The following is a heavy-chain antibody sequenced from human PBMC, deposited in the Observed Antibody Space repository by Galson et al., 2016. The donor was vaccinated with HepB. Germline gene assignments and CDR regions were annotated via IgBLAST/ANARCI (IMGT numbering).Heavy chain of an antibody. CDR3: AKCPPGTRGSLDS. D-gene: IGHD1-14*01. V-gene: IGHV3-23*01. CDR1: GFTFNSYA. CDR2: ISDNGHAT. Sequence: SLRLSCAGSGFTFNSYAMNWVRQAPGKGLEWISLISDNGHATYYADPVRGRFSIARDNSKNKLYLQMNSLRADDPAVYYCAKCPPGTRGSLDSWGQGTLVTVSS. J-gene: IGHJ4*02.